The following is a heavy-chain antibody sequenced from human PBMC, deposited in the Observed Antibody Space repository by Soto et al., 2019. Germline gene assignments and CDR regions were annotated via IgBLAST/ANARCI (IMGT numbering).Heavy chain of an antibody. J-gene: IGHJ6*02. CDR2: ISSGGTVM. D-gene: IGHD6-25*01. CDR1: GFTFSSYE. CDR3: ARIAANVYNYYAMDV. Sequence: PGGSLRLSCTASGFTFSSYEIHWVRQAPGKGLEWISYISSGGTVMYYADPVKGRFTISRDNAKNSLYLHMNSLRAEDTAVYFCARIAANVYNYYAMDVWGQGTTVTVSS. V-gene: IGHV3-48*03.